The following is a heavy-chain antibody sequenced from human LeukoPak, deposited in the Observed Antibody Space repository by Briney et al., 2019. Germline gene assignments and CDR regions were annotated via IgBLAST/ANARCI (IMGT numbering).Heavy chain of an antibody. J-gene: IGHJ6*02. CDR2: MNPNSGNT. Sequence: ASVKVSCKASGYTFTSYDINWVRQATGQGLEWMGWMNPNSGNTGYAQKFQGRVTITRNTSISTAYMELSSLRSEDTAVYYCARDGIEYGSGNFYSIGIDVWGQGTTVTVPS. V-gene: IGHV1-8*03. CDR1: GYTFTSYD. D-gene: IGHD3-10*01. CDR3: ARDGIEYGSGNFYSIGIDV.